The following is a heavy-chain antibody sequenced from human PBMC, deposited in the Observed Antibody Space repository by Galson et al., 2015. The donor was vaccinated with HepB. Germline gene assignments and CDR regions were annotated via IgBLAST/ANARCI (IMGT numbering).Heavy chain of an antibody. CDR2: ISAANGDT. J-gene: IGHJ4*02. Sequence: SVKVSCKASGYTFTTFPMHWVRQAPGQSLEWMGYISAANGDTKYSQKFQDRVTITSDTSANTAFMELSNLNSEDTAVYYYARNASTGGFDFWGQGALVTVSS. CDR3: ARNASTGGFDF. CDR1: GYTFTTFP. D-gene: IGHD1-14*01. V-gene: IGHV1-3*01.